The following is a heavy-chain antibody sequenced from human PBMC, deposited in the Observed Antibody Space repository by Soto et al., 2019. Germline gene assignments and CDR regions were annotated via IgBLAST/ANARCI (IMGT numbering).Heavy chain of an antibody. Sequence: QVHLVESGGGVVQPGRSLRLSCAASGFTFSSYAMHWVRQAPGKGLEWVALISHDGGNHYYADSVKGRFTISRDNSKNMVCLQIKSLRVDDTAVYYCARDRSMVVVVPGYWGQGTLVTVSS. CDR3: ARDRSMVVVVPGY. D-gene: IGHD3-22*01. J-gene: IGHJ4*02. CDR1: GFTFSSYA. CDR2: ISHDGGNH. V-gene: IGHV3-30-3*01.